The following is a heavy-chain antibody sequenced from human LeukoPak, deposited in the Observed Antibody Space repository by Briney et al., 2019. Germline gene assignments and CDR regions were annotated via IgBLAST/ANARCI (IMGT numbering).Heavy chain of an antibody. CDR3: AREGRGGDRYYYYYMDV. CDR1: GFTFSSYG. Sequence: PGGSLRLSCAASGFTFSSYGMHWVRQAPGKGLEWVAVIWYDGSIKSYADSVKGRFTISRDNSKNTLYLQMNSLRAEDTAVYYCAREGRGGDRYYYYYMDVWGKGTTVTVSS. J-gene: IGHJ6*03. D-gene: IGHD2-21*02. CDR2: IWYDGSIK. V-gene: IGHV3-33*01.